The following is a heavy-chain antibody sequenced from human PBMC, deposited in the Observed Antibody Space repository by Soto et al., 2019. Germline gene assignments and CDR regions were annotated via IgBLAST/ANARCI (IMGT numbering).Heavy chain of an antibody. J-gene: IGHJ3*02. CDR3: GRRGTGWGSAFDI. Sequence: SETLSLTCTVSGGSISSYYWSWIRQPPGKGLEWIGYIYYSGSTNYNPSLKSRVTISVDTSKNQFSLKLSSVTAADTAVYYCGRRGTGWGSAFDIWGQGTMVTVSS. CDR2: IYYSGST. D-gene: IGHD3-16*01. V-gene: IGHV4-59*01. CDR1: GGSISSYY.